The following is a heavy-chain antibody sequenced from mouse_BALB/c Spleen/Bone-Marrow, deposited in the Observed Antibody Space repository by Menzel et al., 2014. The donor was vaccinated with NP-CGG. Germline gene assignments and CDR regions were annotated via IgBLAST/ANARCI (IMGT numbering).Heavy chain of an antibody. CDR3: ARYGYDYFDY. CDR2: IRNKANGYTT. CDR1: GFTFTDYY. J-gene: IGHJ2*01. D-gene: IGHD2-2*01. V-gene: IGHV7-3*02. Sequence: DVKLVESGGGLVQPGGSLRLSCATSGFTFTDYYMSWVRQPPGKALEWLGFIRNKANGYTTEYSASVKGRFTISRDNSQSILYHQMNTLRAEDSATYYCARYGYDYFDYWGQGTTLTVSS.